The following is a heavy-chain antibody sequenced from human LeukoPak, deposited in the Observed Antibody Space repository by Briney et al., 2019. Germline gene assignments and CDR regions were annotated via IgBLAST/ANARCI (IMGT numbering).Heavy chain of an antibody. CDR2: MNLKSGYT. CDR1: GYSFTTYD. D-gene: IGHD3-10*01. J-gene: IGHJ4*02. Sequence: ASVKVSCKDSGYSFTTYDINWARQATGQGLEWMGWMNLKSGYTGYAQKFQGRVTITRDTSTSTVYMELSSLRSEDTAVYYCARVAGSIDYWGQGTLVTVSS. V-gene: IGHV1-8*03. CDR3: ARVAGSIDY.